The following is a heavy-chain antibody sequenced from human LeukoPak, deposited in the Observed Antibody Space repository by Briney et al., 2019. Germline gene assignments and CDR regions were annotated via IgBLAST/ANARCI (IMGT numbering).Heavy chain of an antibody. CDR1: GGSISSYY. D-gene: IGHD6-19*01. V-gene: IGHV4-59*12. CDR2: IHYSGST. J-gene: IGHJ2*01. CDR3: ARGASRGWYLNWYFDL. Sequence: SETLSLTCTVSGGSISSYYWSWIRQPPGKGLEWIGYIHYSGSTDYSPSLKSRLTISIDTSKNQFSLKLSSVTAADTAVYYCARGASRGWYLNWYFDLWGRGTLVTVSS.